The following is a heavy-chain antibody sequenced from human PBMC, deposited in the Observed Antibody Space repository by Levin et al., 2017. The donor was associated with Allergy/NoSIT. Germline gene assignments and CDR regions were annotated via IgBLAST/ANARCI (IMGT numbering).Heavy chain of an antibody. J-gene: IGHJ3*02. CDR1: GGSFSGYY. D-gene: IGHD2-21*02. V-gene: IGHV4-34*01. CDR2: INHSGST. Sequence: ESLKISCAVYGGSFSGYYWSWIRQPPGKGLEWVGEINHSGSTNYNPSLKSRVTISVDTSKNQFSLKLSSVTAADTAVYYCAGDRQLYCGGDCDYDAFDIWGQGTMVTVSS. CDR3: AGDRQLYCGGDCDYDAFDI.